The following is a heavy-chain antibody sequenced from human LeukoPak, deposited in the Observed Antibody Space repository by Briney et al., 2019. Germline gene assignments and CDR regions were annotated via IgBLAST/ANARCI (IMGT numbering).Heavy chain of an antibody. Sequence: ASVKVSCKASGYTFTDYYMHWVRQAPGQGFEWMGWISPNDGDTNYAQKFQGRVTMTRDTSISTAHMEVSRLRSDDTAVYYCARANFLYCSSTTCHFDYWGQGTLVTVSS. V-gene: IGHV1-2*02. CDR3: ARANFLYCSSTTCHFDY. D-gene: IGHD2-2*01. J-gene: IGHJ4*02. CDR2: ISPNDGDT. CDR1: GYTFTDYY.